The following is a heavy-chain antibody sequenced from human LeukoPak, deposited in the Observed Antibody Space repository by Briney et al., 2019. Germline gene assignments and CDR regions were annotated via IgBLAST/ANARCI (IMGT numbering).Heavy chain of an antibody. Sequence: VASVKVSCKASGYTFTSYGISWVRQAPGQGLEWMGWISAYNGNTNYAQKLQGRVTMTTDTSTSTAYMELRSLRSDDTAVYYCARVVIWFGELLGPMDVWGKGTTVTVSS. V-gene: IGHV1-18*01. CDR2: ISAYNGNT. CDR1: GYTFTSYG. J-gene: IGHJ6*03. CDR3: ARVVIWFGELLGPMDV. D-gene: IGHD3-10*01.